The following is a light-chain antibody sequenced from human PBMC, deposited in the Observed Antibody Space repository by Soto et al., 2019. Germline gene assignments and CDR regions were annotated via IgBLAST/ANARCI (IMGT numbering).Light chain of an antibody. Sequence: DIQMTQSPSTLSGSVGDRVTITCRASQTISSWLAWYQQKPGKAPKLLIYAASSLESGVPSRFSGSGSGTEFTLTISSLQPDDFATYYCQQYNTFGQGTKVDIK. V-gene: IGKV1-5*01. CDR2: AAS. CDR1: QTISSW. J-gene: IGKJ1*01. CDR3: QQYNT.